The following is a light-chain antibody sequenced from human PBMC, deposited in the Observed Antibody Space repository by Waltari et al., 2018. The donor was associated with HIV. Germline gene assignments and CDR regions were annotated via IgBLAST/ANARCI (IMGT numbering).Light chain of an antibody. CDR3: AAWDDSLNGVV. CDR2: YND. Sequence: QSVLTQPPSVSGAPRQRVTISCSGGSSNIGNNGVTWYQQIPGRPPKLLIHYNDLLPSGVPDRFSGSKSGTSASLGISGLQSEDEATYLCAAWDDSLNGVVFGGGTRLTVL. CDR1: SSNIGNNG. J-gene: IGLJ2*01. V-gene: IGLV1-36*01.